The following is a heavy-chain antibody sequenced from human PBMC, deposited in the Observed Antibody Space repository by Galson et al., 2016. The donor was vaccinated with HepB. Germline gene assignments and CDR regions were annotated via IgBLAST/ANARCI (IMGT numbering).Heavy chain of an antibody. J-gene: IGHJ3*02. V-gene: IGHV3-30-3*01. Sequence: SLRLSCAASGFTFSSYAMHWVRQAPGKGLEWVAVISYDGSNKYYADSVKGRFTISRDNSRNTLSLQMNSLRGEDTAVYYCARRAGPGWGAFDMWGQGTMVTVSP. D-gene: IGHD1-14*01. CDR3: ARRAGPGWGAFDM. CDR1: GFTFSSYA. CDR2: ISYDGSNK.